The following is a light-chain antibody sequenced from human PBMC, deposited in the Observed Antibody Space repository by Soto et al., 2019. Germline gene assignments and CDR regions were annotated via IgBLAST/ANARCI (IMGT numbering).Light chain of an antibody. Sequence: QSVLTQPASVSGSPGQSITISCTGTSSDVGGYHYVSWYQQHPGKAPKLMIYDVTNRPSGVSNRFSGSKSGNTASLPISGLQAEDEADYYCSSYTSSTLWVFGGGTKLTVL. CDR3: SSYTSSTLWV. J-gene: IGLJ3*02. CDR2: DVT. CDR1: SSDVGGYHY. V-gene: IGLV2-14*03.